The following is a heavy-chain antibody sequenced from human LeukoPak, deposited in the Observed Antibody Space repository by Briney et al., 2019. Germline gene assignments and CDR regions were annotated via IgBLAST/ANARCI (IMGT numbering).Heavy chain of an antibody. V-gene: IGHV3-21*01. J-gene: IGHJ4*02. D-gene: IGHD6-13*01. CDR2: ISSSSSYI. Sequence: GGSLRLSCAASGFTFSSYSMNWVRQAPGKGLEWVSSISSSSSYIYYADSVKGRFTISRDHAKNSLYLQMNSLRAEDTAAYYCARDPTPLGAAAGPYFDYWGQGTLVTVSS. CDR3: ARDPTPLGAAAGPYFDY. CDR1: GFTFSSYS.